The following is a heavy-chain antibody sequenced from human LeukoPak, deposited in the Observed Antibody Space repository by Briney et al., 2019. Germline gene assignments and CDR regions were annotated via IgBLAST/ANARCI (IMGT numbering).Heavy chain of an antibody. CDR1: GFTFSSYG. D-gene: IGHD3-10*01. V-gene: IGHV3-30*02. CDR2: IRYDGSNK. J-gene: IGHJ6*02. Sequence: PGGSLRLSCAASGFTFSSYGMHWVRQAPGKGLEWVAFIRYDGSNKYYADSVKGRFTISRDNSKDTLYLQMNSLRAEDTAVYYCAKARFALWFGEGRGQGTTVTVSS. CDR3: AKARFALWFGEG.